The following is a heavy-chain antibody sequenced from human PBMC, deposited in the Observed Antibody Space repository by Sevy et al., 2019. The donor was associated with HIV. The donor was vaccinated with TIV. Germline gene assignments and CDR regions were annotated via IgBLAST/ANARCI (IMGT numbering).Heavy chain of an antibody. CDR2: IKSKTDGGKT. J-gene: IGHJ4*02. V-gene: IGHV3-15*01. CDR1: GFTFSNAW. CDR3: TTLTNSYGYYFDY. Sequence: GGSLRLSCAASGFTFSNAWMSWVRQAPGKGLEWVGRIKSKTDGGKTDYAAPVKGRFTISRDDSKNTLYLQMNSLKTEDTAVYYCTTLTNSYGYYFDYWGQGTLVTVSS. D-gene: IGHD5-18*01.